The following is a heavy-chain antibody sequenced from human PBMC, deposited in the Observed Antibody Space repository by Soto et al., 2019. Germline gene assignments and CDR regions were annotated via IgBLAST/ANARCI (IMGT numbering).Heavy chain of an antibody. CDR3: ARGQRDCTNGVCYWTYYFDY. D-gene: IGHD2-8*01. J-gene: IGHJ4*02. V-gene: IGHV4-34*01. CDR1: GGSFSGYY. CDR2: INHSGST. Sequence: SETLSLTCAVYGGSFSGYYWSWIRQPPGKGLEWIGEINHSGSTNYNPSLKSRVNISVDTSKNQFSLKLRTVTAADTAVYYCARGQRDCTNGVCYWTYYFDYWGQGTLVTVSS.